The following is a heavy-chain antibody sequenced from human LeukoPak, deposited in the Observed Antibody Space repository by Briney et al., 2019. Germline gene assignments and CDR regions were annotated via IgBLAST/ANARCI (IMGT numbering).Heavy chain of an antibody. CDR1: GGTFSSYA. Sequence: ASVKVSCKASGGTFSSYAISWVRQAPGQGLEWRGWINPNSGNTGYAQKFQGRVTMTEDTSTDTAYMELSSLRSEDTAVYYCAVSSGYYFTDDYFDYWGQGTLVTVSS. V-gene: IGHV1-8*02. CDR2: INPNSGNT. D-gene: IGHD3-22*01. CDR3: AVSSGYYFTDDYFDY. J-gene: IGHJ4*02.